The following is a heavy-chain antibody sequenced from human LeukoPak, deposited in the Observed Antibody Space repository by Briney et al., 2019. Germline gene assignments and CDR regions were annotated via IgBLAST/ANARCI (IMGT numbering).Heavy chain of an antibody. D-gene: IGHD3-10*01. Sequence: PSETLSLTCAVSGYSISRGYYWGWIRQAPGKGLEWIGSIYHSGSTQYNPSLKSRLIMSVDTSKNQFSLKLSSVTAADTAVYFCARHPFDRVFFDYWGQGTLVTVSS. CDR2: IYHSGST. CDR3: ARHPFDRVFFDY. V-gene: IGHV4-38-2*01. J-gene: IGHJ4*02. CDR1: GYSISRGYY.